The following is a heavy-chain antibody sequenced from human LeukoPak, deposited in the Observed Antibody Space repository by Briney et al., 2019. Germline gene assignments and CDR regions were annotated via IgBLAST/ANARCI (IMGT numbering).Heavy chain of an antibody. CDR3: ARARGIGIAAAGQASGAFDP. CDR1: GYTFTGYY. Sequence: VKVSCKASGYTFTGYYMHWVRQAPGQGLEWMGGIIPIFGTANYAQKFQGRVTITADKSTSTAYMELSSLRSEDTAVYYCARARGIGIAAAGQASGAFDPWGQGTLVTVSS. D-gene: IGHD6-13*01. J-gene: IGHJ5*02. V-gene: IGHV1-69*06. CDR2: IIPIFGTA.